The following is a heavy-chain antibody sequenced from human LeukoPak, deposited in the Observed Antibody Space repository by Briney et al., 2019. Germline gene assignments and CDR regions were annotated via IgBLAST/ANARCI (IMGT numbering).Heavy chain of an antibody. Sequence: GGSLRLSCGVSGIIFKNNWMSWVRQAPGKGLEWVANIKKDGSEKNYVDSVKGRFTISRDNAKNSLYLQMNSLKTEDTAVYYCVTGWVYYGSGETLDYWGQGTLVTVSS. CDR2: IKKDGSEK. V-gene: IGHV3-7*03. CDR3: VTGWVYYGSGETLDY. D-gene: IGHD3-10*01. CDR1: GIIFKNNW. J-gene: IGHJ4*02.